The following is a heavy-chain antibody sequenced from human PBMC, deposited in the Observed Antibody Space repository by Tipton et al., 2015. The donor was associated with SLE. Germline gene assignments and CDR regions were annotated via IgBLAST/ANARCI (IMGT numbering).Heavy chain of an antibody. Sequence: LRLSCTFSGGSISSYYWSWIRQSPGKGMEWIGYVYHTGNTNYNPSLKSRLTISIDTSKHQFSLKLNSVTAADTAVYYCARRHYSGPFDSWGQGTLVTVSS. CDR1: GGSISSYY. D-gene: IGHD5-12*01. V-gene: IGHV4-59*12. J-gene: IGHJ4*02. CDR3: ARRHYSGPFDS. CDR2: VYHTGNT.